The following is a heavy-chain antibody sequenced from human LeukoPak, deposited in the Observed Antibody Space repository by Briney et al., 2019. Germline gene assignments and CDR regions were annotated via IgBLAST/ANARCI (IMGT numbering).Heavy chain of an antibody. CDR3: LVGTVTIWPYYYY. CDR2: IYSGGST. D-gene: IGHD4-11*01. CDR1: GFTVSSNY. J-gene: IGHJ4*02. V-gene: IGHV3-53*01. Sequence: GGSLRLSCAASGFTVSSNYMSWVRQAPGKGLEWVSVIYSGGSTYYADSVSGRFTLSSDNSQNTLYLQMNSLRAEDTAVYYCLVGTVTIWPYYYYWGQGTLVTVSS.